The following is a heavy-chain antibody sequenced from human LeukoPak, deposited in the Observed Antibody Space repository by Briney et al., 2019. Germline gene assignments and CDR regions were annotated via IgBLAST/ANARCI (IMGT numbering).Heavy chain of an antibody. J-gene: IGHJ4*02. CDR2: INHSGST. V-gene: IGHV4-34*01. Sequence: SETLSLTCAVYGGSFSGYYWSWIRQPPGKGLEWIGEINHSGSTNYNPSLKSRVTISVDTSKNQFSLKLSSVTAADTAVYYCARDSAGYYDSSGYLGYFDYWGQGTLVTVSS. CDR3: ARDSAGYYDSSGYLGYFDY. CDR1: GGSFSGYY. D-gene: IGHD3-22*01.